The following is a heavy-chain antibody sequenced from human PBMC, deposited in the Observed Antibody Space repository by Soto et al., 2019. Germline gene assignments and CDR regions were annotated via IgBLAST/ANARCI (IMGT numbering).Heavy chain of an antibody. CDR1: GGSISSFH. CDR3: VRWVGHFDF. Sequence: QVQLQESGPGLVKPSETLSLTCTVSGGSISSFHWSWIRQPPGKGLEWIGYVYYTGSTNYNPSFKSRVTISVDTSKNQFSLKLPSVPAADTAVYYCVRWVGHFDFWGQGPLVTVSS. V-gene: IGHV4-59*03. CDR2: VYYTGST. J-gene: IGHJ4*02. D-gene: IGHD1-26*01.